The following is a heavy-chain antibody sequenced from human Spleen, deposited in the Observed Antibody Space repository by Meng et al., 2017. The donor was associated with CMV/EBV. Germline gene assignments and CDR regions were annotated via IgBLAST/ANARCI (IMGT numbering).Heavy chain of an antibody. J-gene: IGHJ6*02. D-gene: IGHD3-10*01. Sequence: GESLKISCAASGFTFSDYYMSWIRQAPGKGLEWVSYISSSGSTIYYADSVKGRFTISRDNAKNSLYLQMNSLRAEDTAVYYCAREPGMNYYYGMDVWGQGTTVTVSS. V-gene: IGHV3-11*04. CDR2: ISSSGSTI. CDR3: AREPGMNYYYGMDV. CDR1: GFTFSDYY.